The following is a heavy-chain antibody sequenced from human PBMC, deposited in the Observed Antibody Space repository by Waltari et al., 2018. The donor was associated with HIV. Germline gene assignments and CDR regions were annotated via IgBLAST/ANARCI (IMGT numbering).Heavy chain of an antibody. V-gene: IGHV3-11*01. CDR1: GFIFSDYY. J-gene: IGHJ4*02. CDR2: INTGGSTT. D-gene: IGHD5-12*01. Sequence: QVHLVESGGGLVRPGGSLRLSCAASGFIFSDYYMSWISQAPGKGLEWISSINTGGSTTYYEDSVKGRFTISRDNAKNSLLLQMDNLRGDDAAVYYCARSRHGGYNYPTYFDYWGQGSLVTVSS. CDR3: ARSRHGGYNYPTYFDY.